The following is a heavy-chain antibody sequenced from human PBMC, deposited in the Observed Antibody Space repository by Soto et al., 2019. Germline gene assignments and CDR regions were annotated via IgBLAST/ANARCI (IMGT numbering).Heavy chain of an antibody. D-gene: IGHD3-10*01. CDR1: GFTFSTYA. J-gene: IGHJ4*02. CDR3: ARGAGGFDY. Sequence: EVQLLESGGGLVQPGGSLRLSCAASGFTFSTYAMTWVRQAPGKGLEWVSTISGGGGSTYYADSVKGRFTISRDNSKNTLYLQMNSLRAEDTAIYYSARGAGGFDYWGQGTLVTVSS. V-gene: IGHV3-23*01. CDR2: ISGGGGST.